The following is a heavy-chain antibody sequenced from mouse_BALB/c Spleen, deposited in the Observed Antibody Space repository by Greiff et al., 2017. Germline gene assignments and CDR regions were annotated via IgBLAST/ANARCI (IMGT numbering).Heavy chain of an antibody. J-gene: IGHJ4*01. D-gene: IGHD2-1*01. V-gene: IGHV2-9*02. CDR3: ARYYGRNYYAMDY. Sequence: VHLVESGPGLVAPSQSLSITCTVSGFSLTSYGVHWVRQPPGKGLEWLGVIWAGGSTNYNSALMSRLSISKDNSKSQVFLKMNSLQTDDTAMYYCARYYGRNYYAMDYWGQGTSVTVSS. CDR2: IWAGGST. CDR1: GFSLTSYG.